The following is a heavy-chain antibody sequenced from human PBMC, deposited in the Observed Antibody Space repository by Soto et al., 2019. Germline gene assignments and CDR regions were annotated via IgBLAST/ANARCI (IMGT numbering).Heavy chain of an antibody. D-gene: IGHD4-17*01. CDR1: GFTFSRFS. V-gene: IGHV3-21*01. CDR3: AGDLYGEYCMDV. Sequence: EVQLVESGGGLVTPGGSLRLSCAASGFTFSRFSMNWVRPAPGKGLEWVSSISSSSTYVYYADSVKGRFTISRDSAQNALFLQMNSLSAEDTAVYYCAGDLYGEYCMDVWGKGTTVTVSS. J-gene: IGHJ6*03. CDR2: ISSSSTYV.